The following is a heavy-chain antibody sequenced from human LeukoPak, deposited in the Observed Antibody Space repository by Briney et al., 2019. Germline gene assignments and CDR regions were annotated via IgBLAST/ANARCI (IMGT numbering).Heavy chain of an antibody. D-gene: IGHD3-22*01. CDR3: ARDLYYYHTSLGY. J-gene: IGHJ4*02. CDR1: GFTFSDYY. Sequence: GGSLRLSCAASGFTFSDYYMSGIRQAPGKGLEWVSYISSSGSTIYYADSVKGRFTISRDNAKNSLYPQMNSLRAEDTAVYYCARDLYYYHTSLGYWGQGTLVTVSS. CDR2: ISSSGSTI. V-gene: IGHV3-11*01.